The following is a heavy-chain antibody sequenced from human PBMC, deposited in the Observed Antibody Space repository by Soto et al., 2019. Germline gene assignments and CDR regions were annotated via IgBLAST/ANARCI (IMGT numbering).Heavy chain of an antibody. V-gene: IGHV4-34*01. D-gene: IGHD6-13*01. J-gene: IGHJ6*04. CDR3: ARGEYSSSWYPLYGTDV. CDR1: GGSFSGYY. Sequence: PSETLSLTCAVYGGSFSGYYWSWIRQPPGKGLEWIGEINHSGSTKYNPSLKSRVTISVDTSKNQFSLKLSSVTAADTAVYYCARGEYSSSWYPLYGTDVWGNGNTVNVSS. CDR2: INHSGST.